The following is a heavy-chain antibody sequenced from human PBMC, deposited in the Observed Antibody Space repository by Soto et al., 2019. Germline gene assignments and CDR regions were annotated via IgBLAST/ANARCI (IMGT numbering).Heavy chain of an antibody. CDR2: IIPIFGTA. D-gene: IGHD3-16*01. CDR3: AREMATRGSYAFDI. V-gene: IGHV1-69*13. J-gene: IGHJ3*02. Sequence: ASVKVSCKASGGTFSSYAISWVRQAPGQGLEWMGGIIPIFGTANYAQKFQGRVTITADESTSTAYMELSSLRSEDTAVYYCAREMATRGSYAFDIWGQGTMVTVSS. CDR1: GGTFSSYA.